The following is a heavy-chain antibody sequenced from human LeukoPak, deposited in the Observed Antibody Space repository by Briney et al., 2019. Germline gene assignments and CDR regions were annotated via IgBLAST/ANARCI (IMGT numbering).Heavy chain of an antibody. CDR3: ARVRGVIIPYFDY. CDR1: GYTFSSYA. D-gene: IGHD3-10*01. CDR2: ISGSGGST. J-gene: IGHJ4*02. Sequence: PGGSLRLSCAASGYTFSSYAMSWVRQAPGKGLEWVSAISGSGGSTYYADSVKGRFTISRDNSKNTLYLQMNSLRAEDTAVYYCARVRGVIIPYFDYWGQGTLVTVSS. V-gene: IGHV3-23*01.